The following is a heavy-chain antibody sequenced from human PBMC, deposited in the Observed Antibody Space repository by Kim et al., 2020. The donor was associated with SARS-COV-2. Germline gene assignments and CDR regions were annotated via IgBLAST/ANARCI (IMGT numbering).Heavy chain of an antibody. V-gene: IGHV4-59*01. CDR2: IYYSGST. D-gene: IGHD3-22*01. Sequence: SETLSLTCTVSGGSINSYYWSWIRQPPGKGLEWIGYIYYSGSTNYNPSLKSRVTILVDTSKNQFSLKLSSVTAADTAVYYCARESYYDSGGYYQGRAFDIWGQGTMVTVSS. CDR1: GGSINSYY. J-gene: IGHJ3*02. CDR3: ARESYYDSGGYYQGRAFDI.